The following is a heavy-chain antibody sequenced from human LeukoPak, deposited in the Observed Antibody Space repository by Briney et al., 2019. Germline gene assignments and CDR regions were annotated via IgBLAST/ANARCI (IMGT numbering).Heavy chain of an antibody. V-gene: IGHV4-39*07. CDR2: IYYTGDT. Sequence: PSETLSLTCTVSGGSVNSNLYYWGWVRQPPGKELEWIGTIYYTGDTYYNPSLKSRVTISVDRSKNQFSLKLSSVTAADTAVYYCARDGWEYCSGGSCYSNYWGQGTLVTVSS. J-gene: IGHJ4*02. CDR3: ARDGWEYCSGGSCYSNY. D-gene: IGHD2-15*01. CDR1: GGSVNSNLYY.